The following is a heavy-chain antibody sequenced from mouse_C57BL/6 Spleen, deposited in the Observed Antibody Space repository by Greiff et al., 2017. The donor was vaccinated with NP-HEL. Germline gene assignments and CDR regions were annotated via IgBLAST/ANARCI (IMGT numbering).Heavy chain of an antibody. V-gene: IGHV5-17*01. D-gene: IGHD1-1*01. Sequence: DVMLVESGGGLVKPGGSLKLSCAASGFTFSDYGMHWVRQAPEKGLEWVAYISSGSSTIYYADTVKGRFTISRDNAKNTLFLQMTSLRSEDTAMYYCAREATTGNFDVWGTGTTVTVSS. CDR3: AREATTGNFDV. CDR2: ISSGSSTI. CDR1: GFTFSDYG. J-gene: IGHJ1*03.